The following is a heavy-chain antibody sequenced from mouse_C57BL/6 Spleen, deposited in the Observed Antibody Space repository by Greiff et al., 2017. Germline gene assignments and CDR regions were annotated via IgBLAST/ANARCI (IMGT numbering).Heavy chain of an antibody. CDR3: ARGDDSHWYLDD. D-gene: IGHD2-4*01. V-gene: IGHV1-69*01. J-gene: IGHJ1*03. Sequence: QVQLQQPGAELVMPGASVKLSCKASGYTFTSYWMHWVKQRPGQGLEWIGEIDPSDSYTNYNQKFKGKSTLTVDKSSSTAYMQLSSLTSEDSAVYYCARGDDSHWYLDDWGTGTTVTVSS. CDR1: GYTFTSYW. CDR2: IDPSDSYT.